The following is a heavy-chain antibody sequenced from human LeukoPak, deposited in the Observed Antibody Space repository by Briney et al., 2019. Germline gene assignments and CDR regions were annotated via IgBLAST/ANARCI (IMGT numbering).Heavy chain of an antibody. CDR1: GFSFSSYE. V-gene: IGHV3-48*03. CDR3: ARDSTPIYSSGWVYMDV. D-gene: IGHD6-25*01. CDR2: ISASGTLT. J-gene: IGHJ6*04. Sequence: GGSLRLSCAASGFSFSSYEMNWVRQAPGKGLEWISYISASGTLTHYADSVEGRFTISRGNAKNSLYLQMNSLRGEDTAVYYCARDSTPIYSSGWVYMDVWGKGTTVTISS.